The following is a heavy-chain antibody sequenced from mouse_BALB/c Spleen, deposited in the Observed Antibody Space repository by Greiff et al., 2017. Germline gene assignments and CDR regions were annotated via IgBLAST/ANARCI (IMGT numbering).Heavy chain of an antibody. D-gene: IGHD2-2*01. CDR3: ATYGYDGFAY. V-gene: IGHV1S132*01. CDR1: GYTFTSYW. J-gene: IGHJ3*01. Sequence: QVQLQQSGAELVKPGASVKLSCKTSGYTFTSYWIQWVKQRPGQGLGWIGEIFPGTGTTYYNEKFKGKATLTIDTSSSTAYMQLSSLTSEDSAVYSCATYGYDGFAYWGQGTLVTVSA. CDR2: IFPGTGTT.